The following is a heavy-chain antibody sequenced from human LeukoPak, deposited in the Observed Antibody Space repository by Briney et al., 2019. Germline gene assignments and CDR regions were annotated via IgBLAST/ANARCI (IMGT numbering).Heavy chain of an antibody. D-gene: IGHD3-10*01. V-gene: IGHV4-39*07. J-gene: IGHJ6*02. Sequence: SETLSLTCSVSGDSITNYNYHWGWIRQPPGKGLEWIGRLYNTGSTDNTDSNPSLQSRVTISADTSMNQIFLRLTSVTAADTAVYYCARDFGAGSYRYGMDVWGQGTTVTVSS. CDR2: LYNTGSTDNT. CDR1: GDSITNYNYH. CDR3: ARDFGAGSYRYGMDV.